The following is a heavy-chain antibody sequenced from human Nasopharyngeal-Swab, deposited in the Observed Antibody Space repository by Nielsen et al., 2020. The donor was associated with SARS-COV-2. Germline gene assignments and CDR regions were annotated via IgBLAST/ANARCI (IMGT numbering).Heavy chain of an antibody. V-gene: IGHV4-39*01. Sequence: WIRQPPGKVLAWIRSIYYSGSTYYNPSLKSRVTISVDTSKNQFSLKLSSVTAAATAVYYFARRVARAPRHEGDYYYGMDVWGQGTSVTVSS. CDR3: ARRVARAPRHEGDYYYGMDV. D-gene: IGHD3-16*01. J-gene: IGHJ6*02. CDR2: IYYSGST.